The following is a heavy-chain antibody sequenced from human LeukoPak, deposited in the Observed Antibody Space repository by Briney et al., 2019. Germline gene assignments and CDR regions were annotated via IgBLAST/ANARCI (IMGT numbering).Heavy chain of an antibody. D-gene: IGHD5-18*01. CDR2: ISGSGSST. J-gene: IGHJ4*02. V-gene: IGHV3-23*01. CDR1: GFTFSSYA. Sequence: GGSLRLSCAASGFTFSSYAMSWVRQAPGKGLEWVSSISGSGSSTYYPDSVKGRFTISRDNAKNSLYLQMNSLRAEDTAVYYCARAQYSYGLDYWGQGTLVTVSS. CDR3: ARAQYSYGLDY.